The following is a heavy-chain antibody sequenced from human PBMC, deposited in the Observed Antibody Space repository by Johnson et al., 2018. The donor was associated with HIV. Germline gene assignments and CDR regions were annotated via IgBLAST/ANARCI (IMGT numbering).Heavy chain of an antibody. CDR2: INWNGDST. CDR3: ARLNIAFDF. V-gene: IGHV3-20*04. D-gene: IGHD2/OR15-2a*01. CDR1: GFIFDDYG. Sequence: VQLVESGGGVVRPGGSLRLSCAASGFIFDDYGMAWVRQTPGKGLEWVSGINWNGDSTGYADSVKGRFTISSDKAKKSLYLQMNSLRVEDTAVYYCARLNIAFDFWGQGTMGTVSS. J-gene: IGHJ3*01.